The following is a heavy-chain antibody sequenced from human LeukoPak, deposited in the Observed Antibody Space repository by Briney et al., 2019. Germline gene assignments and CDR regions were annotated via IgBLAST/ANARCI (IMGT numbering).Heavy chain of an antibody. Sequence: PGGSLRLSCAASGFTFSSYCMHWVRQAPGKGLVWVSPINSDGSSITYADSVKGRFTISRDNAKNSLYLQRNSLRGKDTALYYCAREGRVSGYDFDCWGQGTLVTVSS. CDR1: GFTFSSYC. J-gene: IGHJ4*02. D-gene: IGHD5-12*01. CDR3: AREGRVSGYDFDC. CDR2: INSDGSSI. V-gene: IGHV3-74*03.